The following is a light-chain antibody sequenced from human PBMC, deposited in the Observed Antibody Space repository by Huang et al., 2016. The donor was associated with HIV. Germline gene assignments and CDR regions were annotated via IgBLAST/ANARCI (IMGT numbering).Light chain of an antibody. CDR3: QQYNNWLGT. CDR1: QSVSSN. V-gene: IGKV3-15*01. CDR2: GAS. J-gene: IGKJ2*01. Sequence: EIVMTQSPATLSVSPGERATLSCRASQSVSSNLAWYQQKPGQAPSLLIYGASTRATVIPARFSGSGSGTEFTLTISSLQSEDFAVYYCQQYNNWLGTFGQGTKLEIK.